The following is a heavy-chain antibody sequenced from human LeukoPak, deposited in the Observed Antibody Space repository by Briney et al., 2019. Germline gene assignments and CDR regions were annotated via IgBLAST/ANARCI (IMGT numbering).Heavy chain of an antibody. J-gene: IGHJ4*02. Sequence: SVKVSCKASGYTFTYHYLHWVQQAPGQALEWMGWITPFNGNTNYAQKFQDRVTITRDRSMSTAYMELSSLRSEDTATYYCARSSDYSNYIFAYWGQGTLVTVSS. CDR1: GYTFTYHY. CDR2: ITPFNGNT. V-gene: IGHV1-45*02. CDR3: ARSSDYSNYIFAY. D-gene: IGHD4-11*01.